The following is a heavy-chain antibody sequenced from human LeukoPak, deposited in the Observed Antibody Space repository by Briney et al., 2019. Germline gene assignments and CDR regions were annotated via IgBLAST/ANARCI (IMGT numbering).Heavy chain of an antibody. V-gene: IGHV1-2*02. CDR3: ARAPKPKLGYCSGGSCYLGETPDY. Sequence: ASVKVSCKASGYTFTGYYMHWVRQAPGQGLEWMGWINPNSGGTNYAQKFQGRVTMTRDTSISTAYMELSRLRSDDTAVYHRARAPKPKLGYCSGGSCYLGETPDYWGQGTLVTVSS. D-gene: IGHD2-15*01. J-gene: IGHJ4*02. CDR1: GYTFTGYY. CDR2: INPNSGGT.